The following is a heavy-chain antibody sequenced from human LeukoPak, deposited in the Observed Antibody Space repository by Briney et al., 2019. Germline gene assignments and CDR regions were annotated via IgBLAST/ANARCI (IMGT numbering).Heavy chain of an antibody. CDR1: GFTFSIAW. CDR3: TTVGSAWNFDY. D-gene: IGHD6-25*01. CDR2: IKSKRDGGSM. Sequence: PGGSLRLSCAASGFTFSIAWMTWVRQAPGKGLERVGRIKSKRDGGSMDYAAPVKGRFTISRDDSIDMLYLQMNSLKIEDAAVYYCTTVGSAWNFDYWGQGTLVTVSS. V-gene: IGHV3-15*01. J-gene: IGHJ4*02.